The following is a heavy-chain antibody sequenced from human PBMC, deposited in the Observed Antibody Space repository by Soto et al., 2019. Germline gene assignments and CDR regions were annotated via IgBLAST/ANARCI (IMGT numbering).Heavy chain of an antibody. CDR3: ARRDSSGYYGWFDP. D-gene: IGHD3-22*01. CDR1: GGSISSSSYY. CDR2: IYSSGST. Sequence: PSETLSLTCTVSGGSISSSSYYWGWIRQPPGKGLEWIGSIYSSGSTYYNPSLKSRVTISVDTSKNQFSLKLSSVTAADTAVYYCARRDSSGYYGWFDPWSQGTLVTVSS. V-gene: IGHV4-39*01. J-gene: IGHJ5*02.